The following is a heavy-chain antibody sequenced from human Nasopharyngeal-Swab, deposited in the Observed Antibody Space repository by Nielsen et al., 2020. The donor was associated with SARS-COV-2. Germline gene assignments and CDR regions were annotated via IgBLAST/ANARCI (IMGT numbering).Heavy chain of an antibody. J-gene: IGHJ4*02. CDR2: ILRDGQR. Sequence: GESLKISCAASGFSFSNHGLSWVRQAPGRGPEWVATILRDGQRYYVDSVKGRFTISRDNAEGSLYLQMTSLRVEDTAVYYCARDVYGCNDYWGQGTLVTVSS. CDR1: GFSFSNHG. V-gene: IGHV3-7*01. CDR3: ARDVYGCNDY. D-gene: IGHD4-23*01.